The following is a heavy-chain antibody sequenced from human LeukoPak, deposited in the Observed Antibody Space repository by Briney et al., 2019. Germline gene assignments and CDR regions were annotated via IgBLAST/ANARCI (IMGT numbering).Heavy chain of an antibody. CDR1: GFTFSSYA. CDR2: ISGSGGST. V-gene: IGHV3-23*01. CDR3: AKWRSSIGELYHFGAFDI. D-gene: IGHD3-10*01. J-gene: IGHJ3*02. Sequence: EPGGSLRLSCAASGFTFSSYAMSWVRQAPGKGLEWVSAISGSGGSTYYADSVKGRFTISRDNSKNTLYLQMNSLRAEDTAVYYCAKWRSSIGELYHFGAFDIWGQGTMVTVSS.